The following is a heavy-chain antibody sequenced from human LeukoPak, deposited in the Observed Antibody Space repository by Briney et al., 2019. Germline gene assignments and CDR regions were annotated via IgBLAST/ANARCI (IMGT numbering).Heavy chain of an antibody. CDR2: ISGSSGYI. Sequence: GGSLRLSCAASGFTFSTYSMNWVPQAPGKGLEWVSSISGSSGYIYYADSVKGRFTTSRDNAKNSLYLQMNSLRAEDTAVYYCARVTGSGLTAYWGQGTLVTVS. CDR3: ARVTGSGLTAY. D-gene: IGHD2-21*02. V-gene: IGHV3-21*01. CDR1: GFTFSTYS. J-gene: IGHJ4*02.